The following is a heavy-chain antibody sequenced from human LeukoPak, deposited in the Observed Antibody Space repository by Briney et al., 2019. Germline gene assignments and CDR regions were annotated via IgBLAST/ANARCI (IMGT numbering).Heavy chain of an antibody. CDR2: MNPNSGNT. V-gene: IGHV1-8*01. D-gene: IGHD2-15*01. CDR1: GYTFTSYD. CDR3: ARTVVVVAAIVNSGWFDP. Sequence: ASVKVSCKASGYTFTSYDINWVRQATGQGLEWMGWMNPNSGNTGYAQKFQGRVTMTRNTSISTAYMELSSLRSEDTAVYYCARTVVVVAAIVNSGWFDPWGQGTLVTVSS. J-gene: IGHJ5*02.